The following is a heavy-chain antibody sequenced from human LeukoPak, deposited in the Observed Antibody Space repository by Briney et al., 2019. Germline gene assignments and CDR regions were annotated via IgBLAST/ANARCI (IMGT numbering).Heavy chain of an antibody. D-gene: IGHD3-10*01. Sequence: GASVKVSCKASGGTFSSYAISWVRQAPRQGLEWMGRIIPILGIANYAQKFQGRVTITADKSTSTAYMELSSLRSEDTAVYYCARDCTRKGSGSYCSGYWGQGTLVTVSS. CDR2: IIPILGIA. CDR3: ARDCTRKGSGSYCSGY. CDR1: GGTFSSYA. V-gene: IGHV1-69*04. J-gene: IGHJ4*02.